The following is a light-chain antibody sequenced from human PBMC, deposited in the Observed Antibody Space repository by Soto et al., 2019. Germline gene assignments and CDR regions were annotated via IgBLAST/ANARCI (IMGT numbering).Light chain of an antibody. Sequence: ENVLTQSPGTLSLSPGERASLSCRASQSVSSSYLAWFQQRPGQAPRLLIYGASSRATGVPDRFSGSGSGTDFPLTISGLEPEDFAVYYCQQYGSSPWTFGQGTRVEIK. J-gene: IGKJ1*01. CDR2: GAS. V-gene: IGKV3-20*01. CDR3: QQYGSSPWT. CDR1: QSVSSSY.